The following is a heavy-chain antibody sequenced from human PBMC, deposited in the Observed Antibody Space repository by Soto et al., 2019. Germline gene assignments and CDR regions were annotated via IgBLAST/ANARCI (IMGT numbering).Heavy chain of an antibody. Sequence: QVQLQESGPGLVKPSETLSLTCTVSGGSISSYYWSWIRQPPGKGLEWIGYIYYSGSTNYNPSLKSRVTISVDTSKNQFSLKLSSVTAADTAVYYCARGGRSSWYPFQHWGQGTLVTVSS. J-gene: IGHJ1*01. CDR1: GGSISSYY. V-gene: IGHV4-59*08. CDR2: IYYSGST. CDR3: ARGGRSSWYPFQH. D-gene: IGHD6-13*01.